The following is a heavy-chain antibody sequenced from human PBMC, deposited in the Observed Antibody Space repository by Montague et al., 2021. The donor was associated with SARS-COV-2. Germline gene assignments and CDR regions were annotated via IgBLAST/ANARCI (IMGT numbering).Heavy chain of an antibody. CDR3: ARGAGRGYYGSGGFDY. Sequence: SETLSLTCAVYGGPLRDHFWSWIRQSPGKGLEWIGEINHAGGTTYSPSLFSRVTILLDASKNQLSLTMISVTAADTALYFCARGAGRGYYGSGGFDYWGQGTLVTVSS. J-gene: IGHJ4*02. CDR1: GGPLRDHF. V-gene: IGHV4-34*01. D-gene: IGHD3-10*01. CDR2: INHAGGT.